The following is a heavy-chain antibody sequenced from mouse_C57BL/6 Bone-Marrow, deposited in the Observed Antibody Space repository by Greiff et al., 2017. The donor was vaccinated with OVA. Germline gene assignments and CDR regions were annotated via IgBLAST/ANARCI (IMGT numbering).Heavy chain of an antibody. D-gene: IGHD1-1*01. Sequence: QVQLQQSGPGLVQPSQSLSITCTVSGISLTSYGVHWVRQSPGKGLEWLGVIWRGGSTDYNAAFMSRLSITKDNSKSQVFFKMNSLQADDTAVYYGATYGSSYFWYFDVWGTGTTVTVSS. J-gene: IGHJ1*03. CDR3: ATYGSSYFWYFDV. CDR1: GISLTSYG. V-gene: IGHV2-5*01. CDR2: IWRGGST.